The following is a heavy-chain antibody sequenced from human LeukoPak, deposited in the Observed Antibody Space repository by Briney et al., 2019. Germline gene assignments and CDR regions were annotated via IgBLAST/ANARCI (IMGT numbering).Heavy chain of an antibody. V-gene: IGHV3-23*01. D-gene: IGHD6-13*01. CDR3: AKDSSSSWYYFDY. CDR1: GLTLSSYA. CDR2: ISGSGGST. J-gene: IGHJ4*01. Sequence: GGSLRLSCAASGLTLSSYAMSWVRQAPGKGLEWVSAISGSGGSTYYADSVKGRFTISRDNSKNTLYLQMNSLRAEDTAVYYCAKDSSSSWYYFDYWGHGTLVTVSS.